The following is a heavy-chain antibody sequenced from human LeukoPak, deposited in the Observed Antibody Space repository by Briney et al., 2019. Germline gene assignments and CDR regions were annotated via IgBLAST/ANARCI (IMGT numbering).Heavy chain of an antibody. Sequence: PSETLSLTCAVYGGSFSGYYWSWIRQPPGKGLEWIGEINHSGSTNYNPSLKSRVTISVDTSKNQFSLKLSSVTAADTAVYYCARGKVGAAWYYYYYMDVWGKGTTVTVSS. CDR2: INHSGST. D-gene: IGHD1-26*01. J-gene: IGHJ6*03. CDR1: GGSFSGYY. V-gene: IGHV4-34*01. CDR3: ARGKVGAAWYYYYYMDV.